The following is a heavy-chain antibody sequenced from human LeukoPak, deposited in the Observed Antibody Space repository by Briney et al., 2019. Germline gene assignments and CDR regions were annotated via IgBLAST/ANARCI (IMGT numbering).Heavy chain of an antibody. V-gene: IGHV3-23*01. CDR3: AKGWDSFDY. CDR2: MSGSGGST. Sequence: SCKASGGSFSSYAISWVRQAPGKGLEWVSAMSGSGGSTYYADSVKGRFTISRDNSKNTLYLQMNSLRAEDTALYYCAKGWDSFDYWGQGTLVTVSS. J-gene: IGHJ4*02. CDR1: GGSFSSYA. D-gene: IGHD1-26*01.